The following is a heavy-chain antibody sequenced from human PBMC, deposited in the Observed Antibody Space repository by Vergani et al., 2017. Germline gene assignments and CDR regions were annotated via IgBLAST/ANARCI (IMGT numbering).Heavy chain of an antibody. V-gene: IGHV1-18*01. CDR3: ARAHRRTYGDPRPGFQH. CDR2: ISAYNGNT. Sequence: QVQLVQSGAEVKKPGASVKVSCKASGYTFTSYGISWVRQAPGQGLEWMGWISAYNGNTNYAQKLLGRVTMTTDTSTSTAYMELRSLRSDDTAVYYCARAHRRTYGDPRPGFQHWGQGTLVTVSS. J-gene: IGHJ1*01. CDR1: GYTFTSYG. D-gene: IGHD4-17*01.